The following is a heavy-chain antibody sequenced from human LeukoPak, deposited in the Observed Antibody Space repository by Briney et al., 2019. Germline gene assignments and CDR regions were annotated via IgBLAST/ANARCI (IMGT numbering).Heavy chain of an antibody. CDR1: GGSFSSSSYY. Sequence: RSSETLSLTCTVSGGSFSSSSYYWGWIRQPPGKGLEWIGSMYYSGSTYYNASLRSRVTISVDTSKNQFSLKLSSVTAADTAVYYCARQATVTREDYWGQGTLVTVSS. CDR3: ARQATVTREDY. J-gene: IGHJ4*02. D-gene: IGHD4-17*01. V-gene: IGHV4-39*01. CDR2: MYYSGST.